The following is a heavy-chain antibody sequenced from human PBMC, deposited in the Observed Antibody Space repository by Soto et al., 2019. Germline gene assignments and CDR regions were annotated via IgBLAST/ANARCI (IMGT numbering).Heavy chain of an antibody. V-gene: IGHV4-4*07. CDR2: IYTSGST. Sequence: SETLSLTCTVSGGSISSYYRSWIRQPAGKGLEWIGRIYTSGSTNYNPSLKSRVTMSVDTSKNQFSLKLSSVTAADTAVYYCARDRDYGSYNSFDPWGQGTLVTVSS. J-gene: IGHJ5*02. D-gene: IGHD4-17*01. CDR3: ARDRDYGSYNSFDP. CDR1: GGSISSYY.